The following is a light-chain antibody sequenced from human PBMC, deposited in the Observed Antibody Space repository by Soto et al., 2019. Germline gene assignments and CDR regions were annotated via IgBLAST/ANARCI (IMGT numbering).Light chain of an antibody. V-gene: IGLV2-14*03. Sequence: QSALTQPASVSGSPGQSITISCTGTSSDIGAYIYVSWYQQHPGRAPKLHIFDVSDRPSGVPNRFSGSKSGNTASLTISGLQAEDEADYYCSSYRDSNTPVIFGGGTKLTVL. CDR3: SSYRDSNTPVI. J-gene: IGLJ2*01. CDR1: SSDIGAYIY. CDR2: DVS.